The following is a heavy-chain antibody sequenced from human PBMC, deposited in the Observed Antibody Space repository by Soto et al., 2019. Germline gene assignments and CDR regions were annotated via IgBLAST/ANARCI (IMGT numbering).Heavy chain of an antibody. CDR3: ARDGPLSGDAFDI. Sequence: SETLSLTCTVSGGAIFSHLWSWIRQPPGKGLEWIGYVSHSGSTTHNPSLKSRVTISLDTSQNQVSLQLRSVTAADTAVYYCARDGPLSGDAFDIWGRGTKVTV. J-gene: IGHJ3*02. CDR1: GGAIFSHL. D-gene: IGHD3-16*01. V-gene: IGHV4-59*11. CDR2: VSHSGST.